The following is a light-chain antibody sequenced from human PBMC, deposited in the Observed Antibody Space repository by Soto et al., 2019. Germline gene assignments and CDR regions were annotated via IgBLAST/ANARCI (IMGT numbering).Light chain of an antibody. CDR1: QSISSY. Sequence: DIQLTQSPSFLSASVLERVTITFLASQSISSYLNWYQQKPGKAPKLLIYAASSLQSGVPSRFSGSGSGTDFTLTISSLQPEDFATYYCQQSYSTPITFGQGTRLEIK. CDR2: AAS. J-gene: IGKJ5*01. V-gene: IGKV1-39*01. CDR3: QQSYSTPIT.